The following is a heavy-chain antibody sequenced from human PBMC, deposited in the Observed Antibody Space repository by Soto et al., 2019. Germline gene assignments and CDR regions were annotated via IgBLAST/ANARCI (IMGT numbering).Heavy chain of an antibody. V-gene: IGHV1-3*01. CDR3: ARSETDYSTFDY. J-gene: IGHJ4*02. CDR2: IDAGNGNT. D-gene: IGHD3-9*01. Sequence: ASVKVSCKASGYTFTRNAIHWVRQAPGQRLEWIGKIDAGNGNTKYSQKFQGGVTTTRDTSASAAYMELSTLGSEDTSIYYCARSETDYSTFDYWGQGTLVTVSS. CDR1: GYTFTRNA.